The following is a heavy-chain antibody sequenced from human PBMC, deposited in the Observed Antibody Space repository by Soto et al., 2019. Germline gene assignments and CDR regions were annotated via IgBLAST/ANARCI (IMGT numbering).Heavy chain of an antibody. V-gene: IGHV3-30-3*01. CDR3: ARREGGYYFGSSGYYYYAY. Sequence: QVQLVESGGGVVQPGRSLRLSCAASGFTFSPYAMPWVRQAPGKGLEWVAVISYDGNNQYYADSVKGRFTISRDNSKNTLSLQMNSLSAEDTAVYYCARREGGYYFGSSGYYYYAYWGQGTLVAVSS. CDR1: GFTFSPYA. CDR2: ISYDGNNQ. D-gene: IGHD3-22*01. J-gene: IGHJ4*02.